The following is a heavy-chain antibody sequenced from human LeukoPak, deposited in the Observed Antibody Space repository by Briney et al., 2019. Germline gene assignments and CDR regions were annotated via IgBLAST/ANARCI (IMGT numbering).Heavy chain of an antibody. CDR1: GYTFTSYD. CDR2: LNPNSGNT. D-gene: IGHD3-10*01. Sequence: ASVKVSCKASGYTFTSYDINWVRQATGQGLEWMGWLNPNSGNTVYAQKFQGRVTMTMNTSISTAYMELSSLRSEDTAVYYCARAMAGVTDAFDIWGQGTMVTVSS. CDR3: ARAMAGVTDAFDI. V-gene: IGHV1-8*01. J-gene: IGHJ3*02.